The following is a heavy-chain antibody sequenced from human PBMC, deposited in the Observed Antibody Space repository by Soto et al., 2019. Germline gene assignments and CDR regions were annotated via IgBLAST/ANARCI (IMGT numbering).Heavy chain of an antibody. CDR3: ARVFGIAAAGNADYYYGMDV. CDR1: GFTFSSYS. Sequence: PGGSLRLSCAASGFTFSSYSMNWVRQAPGKGLEWVSSISSSSSYIYYADSVKGRFTISRDNAKNSLYLQMNSLRAEDTAVYYCARVFGIAAAGNADYYYGMDVWGQGTTVTVSS. V-gene: IGHV3-21*01. CDR2: ISSSSSYI. D-gene: IGHD6-13*01. J-gene: IGHJ6*02.